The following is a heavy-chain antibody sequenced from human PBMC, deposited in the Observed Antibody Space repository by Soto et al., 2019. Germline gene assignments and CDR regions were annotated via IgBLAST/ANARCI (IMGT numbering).Heavy chain of an antibody. D-gene: IGHD2-8*01. CDR3: ARKVKVCMPDYYGIAV. J-gene: IGHJ6*02. CDR1: GYDYVTYA. V-gene: IGHV1-18*01. Sequence: QAQLVQSGAEVKKPGASVNVSCKASGYDYVTYAITWVRQRPGQGLEWMGWISTLNGNTNYAQNFQGRVTMTTDTSTRIVHLELRSLRSDATDVCYCARKVKVCMPDYYGIAVWSQGMTVIATS. CDR2: ISTLNGNT.